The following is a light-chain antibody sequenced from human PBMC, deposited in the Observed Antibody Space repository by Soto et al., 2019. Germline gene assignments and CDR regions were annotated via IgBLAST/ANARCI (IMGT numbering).Light chain of an antibody. J-gene: IGKJ2*01. CDR3: QQSYSTPYT. CDR2: AAS. CDR1: QSFSSN. Sequence: DIQMTQSPSSLSATVGDSVTITCRASQSFSSNLNWYQQNPGKAPNLLIYAASSLQSGVPSRFSGSGSGTDLTLTISSLQREDFATYYCQQSYSTPYTFGQGTKLEIK. V-gene: IGKV1-39*01.